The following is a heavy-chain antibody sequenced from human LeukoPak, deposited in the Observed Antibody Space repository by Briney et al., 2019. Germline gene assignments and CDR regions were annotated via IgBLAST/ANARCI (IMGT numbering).Heavy chain of an antibody. J-gene: IGHJ4*02. CDR1: GLTVSSNY. CDR2: IYSGGST. V-gene: IGHV3-66*01. CDR3: VGTVPAASPQCWHY. D-gene: IGHD2-2*01. Sequence: PGGSLRLSWAASGLTVSSNYMSWVRKAQGRGLEWVSVIYSGGSTYYADSVKGRFTISRDNSKNTLYLQMNSLRAEDTAVYYCVGTVPAASPQCWHYWGQGTLVTVSS.